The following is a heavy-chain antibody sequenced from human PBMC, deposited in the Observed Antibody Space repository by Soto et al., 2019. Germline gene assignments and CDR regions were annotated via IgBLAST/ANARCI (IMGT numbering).Heavy chain of an antibody. CDR1: GFTLSAYA. V-gene: IGHV3-23*01. CDR3: AKAQEASGNVNSYFDT. D-gene: IGHD2-15*01. J-gene: IGHJ4*02. Sequence: GSLRLSCSASGFTLSAYAMSWVRQAPGQGLEWVSVISGSGDATYYADSVRGRLTISRDNSMNTLYLDMYSLRAKDTAVYFCAKAQEASGNVNSYFDTWGQGTLVTVSS. CDR2: ISGSGDAT.